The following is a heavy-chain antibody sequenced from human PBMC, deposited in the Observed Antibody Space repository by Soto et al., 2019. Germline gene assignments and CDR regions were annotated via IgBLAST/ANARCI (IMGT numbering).Heavy chain of an antibody. CDR1: GGTFSSYA. V-gene: IGHV1-69*13. CDR3: ARVGLYDFWSGYYPDGPYYYYSVMDV. J-gene: IGHJ6*02. CDR2: IIPIFGTA. Sequence: SVKVSCKASGGTFSSYAISWVRQAPGQGLEWMGGIIPIFGTANYAQKFQGRVTITADESTSTAYMELSSLRSEDTAVYYCARVGLYDFWSGYYPDGPYYYYSVMDVWGQGTTLTVSS. D-gene: IGHD3-3*01.